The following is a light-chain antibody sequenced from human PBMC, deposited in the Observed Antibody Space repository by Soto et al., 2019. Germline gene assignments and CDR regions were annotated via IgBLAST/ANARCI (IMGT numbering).Light chain of an antibody. V-gene: IGKV3-20*01. CDR3: QQYGSSPPWT. CDR2: DAS. J-gene: IGKJ1*01. CDR1: QSVTSSY. Sequence: EIVLTQSPGTLSLSPGERATLSCRASQSVTSSYLAWYQQKPGQAPRLLIYDASNRATGIPARFSGSGSGTDFTLTISSLEPEDFAVYYCQQYGSSPPWTFGQGTKVDIK.